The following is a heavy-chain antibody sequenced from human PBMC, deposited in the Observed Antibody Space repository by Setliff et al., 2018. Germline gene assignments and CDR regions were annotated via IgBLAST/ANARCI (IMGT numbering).Heavy chain of an antibody. V-gene: IGHV3-49*04. CDR1: GFTFGDYA. J-gene: IGHJ4*02. Sequence: GGSLRLSCTASGFTFGDYAMSWVRQAPGKGLEWVGFIRSKAYGGTTEYAASVKGRFTISRDDSKSIAYLQMNSLKTEDTAVYYCTWLWFGESYFDYWGQGTLVTVSS. D-gene: IGHD3-10*01. CDR2: IRSKAYGGTT. CDR3: TWLWFGESYFDY.